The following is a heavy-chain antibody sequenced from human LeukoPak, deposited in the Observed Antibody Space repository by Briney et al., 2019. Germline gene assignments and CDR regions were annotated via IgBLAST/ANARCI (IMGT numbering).Heavy chain of an antibody. Sequence: PGGSLRLSCAASGLTFSSYCMNWVRQAPGKGLEWVASISEDGSEIYNADSVKGRFTISRDNAKNSLYLQMNSLRAEDTAVYYFACCREMGSSYPQPYYYYMDGWRKGTTVSVSS. CDR3: ACCREMGSSYPQPYYYYMDG. J-gene: IGHJ6*03. D-gene: IGHD2-2*01. CDR1: GLTFSSYC. V-gene: IGHV3-7*01. CDR2: ISEDGSEI.